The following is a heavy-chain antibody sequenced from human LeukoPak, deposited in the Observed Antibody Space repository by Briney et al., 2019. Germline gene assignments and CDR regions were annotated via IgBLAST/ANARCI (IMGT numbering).Heavy chain of an antibody. CDR3: AKGDSSSWYGSHFDY. CDR2: IRYDGSNK. Sequence: PGGSLRLSCAASGFTFSSYGMHWVRQAPGKGLEWVAFIRYDGSNKYYADSVKGRFTISRDNSKNTLYLQMNSLRAEDTAVYYCAKGDSSSWYGSHFDYWGQGTLVTVSS. J-gene: IGHJ4*02. CDR1: GFTFSSYG. D-gene: IGHD6-13*01. V-gene: IGHV3-30*02.